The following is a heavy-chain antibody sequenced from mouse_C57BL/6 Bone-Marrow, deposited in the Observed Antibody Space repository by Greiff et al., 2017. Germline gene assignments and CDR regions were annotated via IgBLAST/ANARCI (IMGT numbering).Heavy chain of an antibody. CDR1: GYTFTDYN. CDR3: ARRGGLLWYFDV. CDR2: INPNNGGT. D-gene: IGHD1-1*01. J-gene: IGHJ1*03. Sequence: VQLQQSGPELVKPGASVKMSCKASGYTFTDYNMHWVKQSHGKSLEWIGYINPNNGGTSYNQKFKGKATLTVNKSSSPAYMELRSLTSEDSAVYYCARRGGLLWYFDVWGTGTTVTVSS. V-gene: IGHV1-22*01.